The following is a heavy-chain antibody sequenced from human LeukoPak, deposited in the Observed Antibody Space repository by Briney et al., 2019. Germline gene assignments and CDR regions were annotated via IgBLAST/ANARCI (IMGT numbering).Heavy chain of an antibody. J-gene: IGHJ6*02. CDR1: GFTFSSYW. CDR2: IKQDGSEK. CDR3: ARDSRMVRYYYGMDV. V-gene: IGHV3-7*01. Sequence: PWGYLRLSCAASGFTFSSYWMSWFRQAPGKGLEWVANIKQDGSEKYYVDSVKGRFTISRDNAKNSLYLQMNSLRAEDTAVYYCARDSRMVRYYYGMDVWGQGTTVTVSS. D-gene: IGHD3-10*01.